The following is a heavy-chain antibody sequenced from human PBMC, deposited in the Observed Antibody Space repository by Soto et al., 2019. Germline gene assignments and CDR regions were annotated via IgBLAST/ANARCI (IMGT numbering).Heavy chain of an antibody. Sequence: GASVKVSCKASGYTFTSYAMHWVRQAPGQRLEWMGWINAGNGNTKYSQKFQGRVTITRDISASTAYMELNSLRTDDTAFYYCAKDYRGNHWIDFWGLGTLVTVSS. V-gene: IGHV1-3*01. CDR1: GYTFTSYA. D-gene: IGHD2-21*01. CDR2: INAGNGNT. J-gene: IGHJ5*01. CDR3: AKDYRGNHWIDF.